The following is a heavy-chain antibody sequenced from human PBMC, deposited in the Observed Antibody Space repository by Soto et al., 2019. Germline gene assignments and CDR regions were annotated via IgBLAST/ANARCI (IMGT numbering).Heavy chain of an antibody. D-gene: IGHD3-10*01. CDR2: IYWDDGK. Sequence: QIALKESGPTLVKPTQTLTLTCTFSGFSLSTRGVAVGWIRQPPGKALEWLSLIYWDDGKRYRPSLKSRLTITKDTSKNQVVLTMTNMDPVDSGTYYCARDSYGSGYGMDVWGQGTTVTVSS. CDR1: GFSLSTRGVA. J-gene: IGHJ6*02. V-gene: IGHV2-5*02. CDR3: ARDSYGSGYGMDV.